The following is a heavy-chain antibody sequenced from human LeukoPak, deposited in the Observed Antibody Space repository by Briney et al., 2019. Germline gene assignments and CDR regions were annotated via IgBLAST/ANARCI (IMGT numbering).Heavy chain of an antibody. V-gene: IGHV4-30-2*01. D-gene: IGHD3-16*01. J-gene: IGHJ4*02. CDR2: IYHSGST. Sequence: PSETLSLTCAASGCSISSGGYSWSWIRQPPGKGLEWIGYIYHSGSTYYNPSLKSRVTISVNRSKTQFPLKLSSVTAAATAVYYCARGGLRWGGPTGSFDYWGQGTLVTVSS. CDR1: GCSISSGGYS. CDR3: ARGGLRWGGPTGSFDY.